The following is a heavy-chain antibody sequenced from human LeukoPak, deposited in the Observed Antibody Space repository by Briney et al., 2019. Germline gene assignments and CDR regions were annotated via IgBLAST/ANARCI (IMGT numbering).Heavy chain of an antibody. CDR3: ARSHYYDSSGYYYVFDY. Sequence: SVKVSCKASGYTFTSYGISWVRQAPGQGLEWMGGIIPIFGTANYAQKFQGRVTITTDESTSTAYMELSSLRSEDTAVYYCARSHYYDSSGYYYVFDYWGQGTLVTVSS. J-gene: IGHJ4*02. D-gene: IGHD3-22*01. CDR2: IIPIFGTA. CDR1: GYTFTSYG. V-gene: IGHV1-69*05.